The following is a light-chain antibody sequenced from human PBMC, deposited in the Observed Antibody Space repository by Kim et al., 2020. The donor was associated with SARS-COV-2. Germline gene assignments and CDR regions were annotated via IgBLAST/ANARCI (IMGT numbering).Light chain of an antibody. Sequence: PGRRATHSCRASQSVRNNYLAWYQQKPGQPPRLLIYDTSTRATGIPDRFSGSGSGTDFTLTINRLEPEDFVVYFCQQYGSSPLTFGGGTKVDIK. J-gene: IGKJ4*01. CDR1: QSVRNNY. V-gene: IGKV3-20*01. CDR3: QQYGSSPLT. CDR2: DTS.